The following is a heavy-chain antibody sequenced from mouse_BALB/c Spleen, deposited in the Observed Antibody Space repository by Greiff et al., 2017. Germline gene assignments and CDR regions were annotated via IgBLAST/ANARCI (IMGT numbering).Heavy chain of an antibody. V-gene: IGHV5-6-5*01. Sequence: DVKLVESGGGLVKPGGSLKLSCAASGFTFSSYAMSWVRQTPEKRLEWVASISSGGSTYYPDSVKGRFTISRDNARNILYLQMSSLRSEDTAMYYCASLYYDYDDPFAYWGQGTLVTVSA. CDR3: ASLYYDYDDPFAY. D-gene: IGHD2-4*01. CDR1: GFTFSSYA. CDR2: ISSGGST. J-gene: IGHJ3*01.